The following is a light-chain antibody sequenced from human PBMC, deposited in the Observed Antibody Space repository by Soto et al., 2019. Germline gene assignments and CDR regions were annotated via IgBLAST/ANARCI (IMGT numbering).Light chain of an antibody. CDR1: QSISSY. CDR2: AAS. CDR3: QQSYSTPWT. Sequence: DIQMTQSPSSLSASVGDRVTITCRASQSISSYLNWYQQKLGKAPKLLIYAASSLQSGVPSRFSGSGSGTDFILTISSLQPEDFATYYCQQSYSTPWTFGQGTKVEFK. J-gene: IGKJ1*01. V-gene: IGKV1-39*01.